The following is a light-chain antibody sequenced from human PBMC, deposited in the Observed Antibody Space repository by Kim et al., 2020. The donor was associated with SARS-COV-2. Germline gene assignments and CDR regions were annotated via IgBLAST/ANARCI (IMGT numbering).Light chain of an antibody. CDR3: QQYHVFWT. CDR2: DAS. J-gene: IGKJ1*01. Sequence: SASVGDRITITCRASQSISNWLAWYQQKPGKAPKLLIYDASSLESGVPSRFSGSGSGTQFTLTINSLQPDDSATYYCQQYHVFWTFGQGTKVDIK. CDR1: QSISNW. V-gene: IGKV1-5*01.